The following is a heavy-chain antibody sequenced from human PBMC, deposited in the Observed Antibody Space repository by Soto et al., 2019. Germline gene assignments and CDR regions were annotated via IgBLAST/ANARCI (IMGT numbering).Heavy chain of an antibody. J-gene: IGHJ3*02. V-gene: IGHV3-21*01. D-gene: IGHD6-13*01. CDR2: ISTSGRYI. Sequence: GSLRLSCAASVFTFRSYSMNWVRQAPGKGLEWVSSISTSGRYISYADSVKGRFTISRDNAKNSLDLQMNSLTAEDTAVYFCARSHGSSGNGAFDIWGQGTMVTVSS. CDR3: ARSHGSSGNGAFDI. CDR1: VFTFRSYS.